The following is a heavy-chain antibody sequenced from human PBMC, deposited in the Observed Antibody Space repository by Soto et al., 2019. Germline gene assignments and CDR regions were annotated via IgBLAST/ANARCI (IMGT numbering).Heavy chain of an antibody. Sequence: GGSLRLSCAASGFTFSSYWMHWVRQAPGKGLVWVSRINSDGSSTSYADSVKGRFTISRDNAKNTLYLQMNSLRAEDTAVYYCARVTYQFWSGYYYDAFDIWGQGTMVTVSS. D-gene: IGHD3-3*01. CDR1: GFTFSSYW. V-gene: IGHV3-74*01. J-gene: IGHJ3*02. CDR2: INSDGSST. CDR3: ARVTYQFWSGYYYDAFDI.